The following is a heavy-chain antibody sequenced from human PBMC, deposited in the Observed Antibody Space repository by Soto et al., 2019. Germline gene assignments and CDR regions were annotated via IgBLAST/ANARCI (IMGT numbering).Heavy chain of an antibody. Sequence: QVQLQEAGPGLVKPSEALSLTCTVSGDSSNNYYWSWIRQPPGKGLEWIANIHDGGATTYNPSLESRVTISVDTPKKQFSLKLNTMTAADPAVYYCAGGGGWLPGNWGQGTLVSVSS. CDR3: AGGGGWLPGN. J-gene: IGHJ4*02. CDR2: IHDGGAT. D-gene: IGHD1-1*01. V-gene: IGHV4-59*01. CDR1: GDSSNNYY.